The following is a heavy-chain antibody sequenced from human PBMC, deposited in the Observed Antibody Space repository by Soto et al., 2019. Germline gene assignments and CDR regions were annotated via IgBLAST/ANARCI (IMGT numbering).Heavy chain of an antibody. CDR1: GGSISSGGYY. V-gene: IGHV4-31*02. CDR2: IYYSGST. J-gene: IGHJ4*02. Sequence: SETLSLTCTVSGGSISSGGYYWSWIRQHSGKGLEWIGYIYYSGSTYYNPSLKSRVTISVDTSKNQFSLKLSSVTAADTAVYYCARADYSSINFDYWGQGTLVTVSS. D-gene: IGHD6-13*01. CDR3: ARADYSSINFDY.